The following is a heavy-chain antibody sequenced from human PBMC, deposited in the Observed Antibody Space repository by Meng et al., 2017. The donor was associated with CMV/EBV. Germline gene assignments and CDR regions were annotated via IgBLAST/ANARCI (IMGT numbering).Heavy chain of an antibody. D-gene: IGHD2-21*01. Sequence: GGSLRLSCTASGFTFGDYAMSWVRQAPGKGLGWVGFIRSKAYGGTTEYAASVKGRFTISRDDSKSIAYLQMNSLKTEDTAVYYCTRKICGGDCYFYYYYGMDVWGQGTTVTVSS. J-gene: IGHJ6*02. CDR1: GFTFGDYA. CDR3: TRKICGGDCYFYYYYGMDV. V-gene: IGHV3-49*04. CDR2: IRSKAYGGTT.